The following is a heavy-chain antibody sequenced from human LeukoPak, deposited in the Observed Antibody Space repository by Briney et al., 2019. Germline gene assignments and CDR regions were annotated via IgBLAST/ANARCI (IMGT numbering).Heavy chain of an antibody. CDR3: AKGQFMYSSGWFYFDY. D-gene: IGHD6-19*01. J-gene: IGHJ4*02. Sequence: GRSLRLSCAASGFTFSSYGMHWVRQAPGKGLEWVAVIWYDGSNKYYADSVKGRFTISRDNSKNTLYLQMNSLRAEDTAVYYCAKGQFMYSSGWFYFDYWGQGTLVTLSS. CDR1: GFTFSSYG. V-gene: IGHV3-33*06. CDR2: IWYDGSNK.